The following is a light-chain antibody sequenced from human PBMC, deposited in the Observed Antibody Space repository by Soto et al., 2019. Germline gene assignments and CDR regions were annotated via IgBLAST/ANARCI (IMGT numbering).Light chain of an antibody. J-gene: IGKJ4*01. V-gene: IGKV1D-12*01. CDR3: QQTNSVPLT. Sequence: DIQMTQSPSFVSVSVGDRVTITCRASQGIGRWLAWYQQKPGKAPKLLIYAASSLQSGVPWRFSGSGSGTDFTLTIRSLQPEDFATYYCQQTNSVPLTFGGGTKVEIK. CDR1: QGIGRW. CDR2: AAS.